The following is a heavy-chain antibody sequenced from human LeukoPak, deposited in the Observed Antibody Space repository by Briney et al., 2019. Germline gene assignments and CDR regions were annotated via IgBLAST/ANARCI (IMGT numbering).Heavy chain of an antibody. Sequence: GGSLRLSCAASGFTFSSYWMTWARQAPGKGLEWVSSISTSSSYIFYADSVKGRFTISRDNAKNTLYLQMNSLRAEDTAVYYCAKDRRGGPSDYWGQGTLVTVSS. CDR2: ISTSSSYI. J-gene: IGHJ4*02. V-gene: IGHV3-21*01. D-gene: IGHD2-2*01. CDR3: AKDRRGGPSDY. CDR1: GFTFSSYW.